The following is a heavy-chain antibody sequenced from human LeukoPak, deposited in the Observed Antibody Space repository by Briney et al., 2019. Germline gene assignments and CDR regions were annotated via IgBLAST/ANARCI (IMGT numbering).Heavy chain of an antibody. CDR3: ATGKNSGSYYGDAFDI. V-gene: IGHV1-24*01. D-gene: IGHD1-26*01. CDR1: XXTLTXLX. Sequence: XXKVSXXTLTXLXXHWVRXXXGXXXXGXXXXDPEDGETIYAQKFQGRVTMTEDTSTDTAYMELSSLRSEDTAVYYCATGKNSGSYYGDAFDIWGQGTMVTVSS. J-gene: IGHJ3*02. CDR2: XDPEDGET.